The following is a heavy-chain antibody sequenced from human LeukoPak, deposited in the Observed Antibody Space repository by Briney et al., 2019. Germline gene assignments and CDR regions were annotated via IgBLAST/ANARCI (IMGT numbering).Heavy chain of an antibody. Sequence: GESLKISCKGSGYTFSNYWIGWVRQMPGKGLEWMGIIYPGCSDTRYTPSFQGQVTISADQSITTAYLQWSSLKASDTGIYYCARPIWFGETADYWGQGDLVTVSS. CDR3: ARPIWFGETADY. J-gene: IGHJ4*02. V-gene: IGHV5-51*01. CDR1: GYTFSNYW. CDR2: IYPGCSDT. D-gene: IGHD3-10*01.